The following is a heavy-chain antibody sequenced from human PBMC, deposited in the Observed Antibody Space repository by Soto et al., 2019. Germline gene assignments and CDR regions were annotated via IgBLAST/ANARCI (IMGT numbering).Heavy chain of an antibody. CDR1: GGTFSSDA. J-gene: IGHJ4*02. CDR2: IIPTFGTA. V-gene: IGHV1-69*12. Sequence: QGQLVHSGAEVKKPGSSVKVSCKASGGTFSSDAISWVRQAPGQGLEWMGGIIPTFGTANYVQKFQGRVTITADESTSTAYMALSSLRSEDTAVYYCAVGREGYKYNFDYWGQGTLVTFSS. CDR3: AVGREGYKYNFDY. D-gene: IGHD2-15*01.